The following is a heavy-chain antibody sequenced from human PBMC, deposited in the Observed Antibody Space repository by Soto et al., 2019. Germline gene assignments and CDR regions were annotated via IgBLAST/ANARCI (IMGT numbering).Heavy chain of an antibody. CDR2: MHHDGSA. D-gene: IGHD6-13*01. CDR1: GDSISSSNW. CDR3: AAASSWRVDY. V-gene: IGHV4-4*02. J-gene: IGHJ4*02. Sequence: QVQLQESGPGLVKPSGTLSLTCAVSGDSISSSNWWSWVRQPPGKGLEWIGEMHHDGSANYNPSLRSRVTVSVDKSKNQFSLKLNSVTAADTAVYYCAAASSWRVDYWSQGALVTVSS.